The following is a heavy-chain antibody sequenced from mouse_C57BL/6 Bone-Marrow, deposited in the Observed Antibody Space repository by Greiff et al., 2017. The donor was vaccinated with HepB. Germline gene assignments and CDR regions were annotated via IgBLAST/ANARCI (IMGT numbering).Heavy chain of an antibody. V-gene: IGHV1-82*01. Sequence: VQLQQSGPELVKPGASVKISCKASGYAFSSSWMNWVKQRPGKGLEWIGRIYPGDGDTNYNGKFKGKATLTADKSSSTAYMQLSSLTSEDSAVYFCARRATVVANPYYFDYWGQGTTLTVSS. CDR2: IYPGDGDT. CDR3: ARRATVVANPYYFDY. D-gene: IGHD1-1*01. J-gene: IGHJ2*01. CDR1: GYAFSSSW.